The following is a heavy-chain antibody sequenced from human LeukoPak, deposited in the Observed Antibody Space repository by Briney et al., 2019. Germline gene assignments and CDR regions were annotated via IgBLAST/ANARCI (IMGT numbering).Heavy chain of an antibody. J-gene: IGHJ3*02. D-gene: IGHD1-26*01. V-gene: IGHV4-39*07. CDR2: IYYSGST. CDR1: GASISSINYY. CDR3: ARPRWYSGSYEGAFDI. Sequence: SETLSLTCTVSGASISSINYYWGWIRQPPGKGLEWIGSIYYSGSTYYNPSLKSRFTISVDTSKNQFSLKLSSVTAADTAVYYCARPRWYSGSYEGAFDIWGQGTMVTVSS.